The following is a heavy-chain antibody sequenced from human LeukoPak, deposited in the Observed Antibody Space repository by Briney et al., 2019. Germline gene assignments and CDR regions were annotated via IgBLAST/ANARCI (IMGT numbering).Heavy chain of an antibody. J-gene: IGHJ4*02. CDR3: ARLGRRAAVAGPFDY. CDR2: IWYDGSNK. D-gene: IGHD6-19*01. V-gene: IGHV3-33*01. Sequence: PGRSLRLSCAASGFTFSSYGMHWVRQAPGKGLEWVAVIWYDGSNKYYADSVKGRFTISRDNSKNTLYLQMNSLRAEDTAVYYCARLGRRAAVAGPFDYWGLGTLVTVSS. CDR1: GFTFSSYG.